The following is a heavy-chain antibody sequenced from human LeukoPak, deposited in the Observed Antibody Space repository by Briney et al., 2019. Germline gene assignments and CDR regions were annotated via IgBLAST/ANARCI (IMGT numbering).Heavy chain of an antibody. V-gene: IGHV4-4*02. J-gene: IGHJ3*02. Sequence: KASETLSLTCTVSGASISSSNWWSWVRQPPGKGLEWIGEIYHSGIINYNPSLKSRVTISVDKSKNQFSLKLSSVTAADTAVYYCARALGGYCSGGSCHGNGAFDIWGQGTMVTVSS. CDR3: ARALGGYCSGGSCHGNGAFDI. CDR1: GASISSSNW. D-gene: IGHD2-15*01. CDR2: IYHSGII.